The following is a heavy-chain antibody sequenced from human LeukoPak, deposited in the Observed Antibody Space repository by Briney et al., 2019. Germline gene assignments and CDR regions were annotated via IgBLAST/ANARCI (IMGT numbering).Heavy chain of an antibody. J-gene: IGHJ4*02. Sequence: GGSLRLSCVSSGFTFSVYGMHWVRQAPGKGLEWVAFMRSDGYNNYYAGSVKGRFTISRDNAKNTLYLQMNSLRAEDTAVYYCVRLLDRDYWGQGTLVTVSS. CDR2: MRSDGYNN. CDR3: VRLLDRDY. V-gene: IGHV3-30*02. CDR1: GFTFSVYG. D-gene: IGHD3-3*01.